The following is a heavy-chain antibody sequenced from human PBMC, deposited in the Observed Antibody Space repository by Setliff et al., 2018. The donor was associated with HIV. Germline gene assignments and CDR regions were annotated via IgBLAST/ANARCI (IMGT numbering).Heavy chain of an antibody. V-gene: IGHV4-34*01. D-gene: IGHD1-26*01. CDR1: GETFNNFY. CDR3: ARGWRGWERVPDYYYYMDV. Sequence: PSETLSLTCAVYGETFNNFYWSWTRQAPGKGLEWIGEIKPSETTNNNPSLKSRVTMSVDTSKKQFSLKLSSVTAADTAVYYCARGWRGWERVPDYYYYMDVWGKGTTVTVSS. CDR2: IKPSETT. J-gene: IGHJ6*03.